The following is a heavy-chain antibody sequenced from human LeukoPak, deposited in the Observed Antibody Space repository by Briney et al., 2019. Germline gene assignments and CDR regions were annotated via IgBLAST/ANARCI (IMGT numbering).Heavy chain of an antibody. Sequence: SETLSLTCAVSGYSISSGYYWGWIRQPPGKGLEWIGSIYHSGSTYYNPSLKSRVTISVDTSKNQFSLKLSSVTTADTAVYYCARQLKVGTFEAFDIWGQGTMVTVSS. J-gene: IGHJ3*02. D-gene: IGHD1-26*01. CDR1: GYSISSGYY. V-gene: IGHV4-38-2*01. CDR2: IYHSGST. CDR3: ARQLKVGTFEAFDI.